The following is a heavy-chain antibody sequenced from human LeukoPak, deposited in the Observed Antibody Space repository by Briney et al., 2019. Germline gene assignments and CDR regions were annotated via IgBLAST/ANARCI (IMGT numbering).Heavy chain of an antibody. D-gene: IGHD3-9*01. V-gene: IGHV3-7*01. CDR3: ARDPLTLYDYYMDV. CDR1: GFTFSSYW. Sequence: GSLRLSCAASGFTFSSYWMSWVRQAPGKGLEGVAKIKQDGSEKYYVDSVKGRFTISRDNAKNSLYLQMNSLRAEDTAVYYCARDPLTLYDYYMDVWGKGTTVTVSS. CDR2: IKQDGSEK. J-gene: IGHJ6*03.